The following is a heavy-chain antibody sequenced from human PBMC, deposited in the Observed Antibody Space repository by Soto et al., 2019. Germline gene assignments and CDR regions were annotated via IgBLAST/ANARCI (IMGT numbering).Heavy chain of an antibody. D-gene: IGHD6-13*01. CDR1: GFTFTDYG. Sequence: ESGGGVVQPGKSLRLSCVASGFTFTDYGFHWVRQAPGKGLEWVAVISPDGSKTFYSDSIKGRYIVSRDTSTNTQYLQMNSLGTEDTALYYCSRGRSVMPAGKKSPCPWLDPWGQGTLVIGSS. V-gene: IGHV3-30-3*01. CDR2: ISPDGSKT. J-gene: IGHJ5*02. CDR3: SRGRSVMPAGKKSPCPWLDP.